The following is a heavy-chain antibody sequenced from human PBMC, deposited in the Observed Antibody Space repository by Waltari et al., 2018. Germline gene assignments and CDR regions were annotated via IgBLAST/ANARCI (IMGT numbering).Heavy chain of an antibody. D-gene: IGHD6-13*01. CDR2: ISGSGDNT. CDR3: ARSSSWYRVDAFDI. J-gene: IGHJ3*02. Sequence: EVQVVESGGGLVQPGGSLRLSCEASGFTFSSYAMSWVRQAPGRGLEWVSGISGSGDNTYYTDSVKGRFTISRDNSKNTVYVQMNNLRAEDTAVYYCARSSSWYRVDAFDIWGQGTMVTVSS. CDR1: GFTFSSYA. V-gene: IGHV3-23*04.